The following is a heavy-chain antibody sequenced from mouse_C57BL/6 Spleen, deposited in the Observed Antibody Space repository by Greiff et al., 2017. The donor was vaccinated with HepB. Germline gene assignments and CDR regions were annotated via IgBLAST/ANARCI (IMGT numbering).Heavy chain of an antibody. CDR3: ASSEFYYGTAYAMDY. CDR1: GYTFTSYG. CDR2: IYPRSGNT. J-gene: IGHJ4*01. D-gene: IGHD1-1*01. V-gene: IGHV1-81*01. Sequence: VKLVESGAELARPGASVKLSCKASGYTFTSYGISWVKQRTGQGLEWIGEIYPRSGNTYYNEKFKGKATLTADKSSSTAYMELRSLTSEDSAVYFCASSEFYYGTAYAMDYWGQGTSVTVSS.